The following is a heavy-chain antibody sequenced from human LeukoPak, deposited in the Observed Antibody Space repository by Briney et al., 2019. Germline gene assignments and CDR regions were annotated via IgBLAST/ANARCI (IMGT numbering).Heavy chain of an antibody. J-gene: IGHJ4*02. D-gene: IGHD5-12*01. CDR2: IDPSDSYT. CDR3: ARAPDSDSGYDYFDY. CDR1: GYTFTNHW. V-gene: IGHV5-10-1*01. Sequence: GESLKISRKGSGYTFTNHWISWVRQMPGKGLEWMGKIDPSDSYTNYSPSFQGHVTISADKSISTAYLQWSSLKASDTAMYYCARAPDSDSGYDYFDYWGQGTLVTVSS.